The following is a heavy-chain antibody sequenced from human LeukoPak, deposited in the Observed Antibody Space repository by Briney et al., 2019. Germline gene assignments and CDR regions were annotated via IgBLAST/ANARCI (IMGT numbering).Heavy chain of an antibody. CDR3: ARGCSSTSCEASGMDV. CDR1: GYTFTGYY. D-gene: IGHD2-2*01. V-gene: IGHV1-2*04. J-gene: IGHJ6*02. CDR2: INPNSGGT. Sequence: ASVKVSCKASGYTFTGYYMHWGRQAPGQGPEWMGWINPNSGGTNYAQKFQGWVTMTRDTSISTAYMELSRLRSDDTAVYYCARGCSSTSCEASGMDVWGQGTTVTVSS.